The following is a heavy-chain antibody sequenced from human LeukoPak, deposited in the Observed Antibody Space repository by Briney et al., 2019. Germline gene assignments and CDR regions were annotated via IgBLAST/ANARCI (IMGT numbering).Heavy chain of an antibody. D-gene: IGHD1-26*01. J-gene: IGHJ4*02. CDR1: GFTVSSNY. CDR2: IYAGGDT. Sequence: TGGSLRLSCAASGFTVSSNYMNWVRQAPGKGLEWVSVIYAGGDTFYAGSAKGRFSISRANSKNTLYLQMSALRAEDTAVYYCARANYGSSVFDYGGQGTLVTLS. CDR3: ARANYGSSVFDY. V-gene: IGHV3-66*01.